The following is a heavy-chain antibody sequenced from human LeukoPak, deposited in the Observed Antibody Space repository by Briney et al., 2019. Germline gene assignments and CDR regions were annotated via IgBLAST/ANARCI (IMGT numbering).Heavy chain of an antibody. CDR2: IYHSGNT. Sequence: SETLSLTCAVSGYSISSGYYWGWIRQPPGQGLEWIGSIYHSGNTYYNPSLKSRVTISLHTSKNQFSLKLSSVTAADTAVYYCARGYGSGSYYFDYWGQGTLVTVSS. J-gene: IGHJ4*02. V-gene: IGHV4-38-2*01. D-gene: IGHD3-10*01. CDR3: ARGYGSGSYYFDY. CDR1: GYSISSGYY.